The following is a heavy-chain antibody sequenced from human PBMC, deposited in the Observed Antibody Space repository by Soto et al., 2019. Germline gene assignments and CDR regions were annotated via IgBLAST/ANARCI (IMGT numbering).Heavy chain of an antibody. Sequence: SVKVSCKASGGTFSSYAISWVRQAPGQGLKWMGGIIPIFGTANYAQKFQGRVTITADESTSTAYMELSSLRSEDTAVYYCARMLIRGSYYFWEYDYWGQGTLVTVSS. CDR1: GGTFSSYA. J-gene: IGHJ4*02. CDR3: ARMLIRGSYYFWEYDY. V-gene: IGHV1-69*13. D-gene: IGHD3-10*01. CDR2: IIPIFGTA.